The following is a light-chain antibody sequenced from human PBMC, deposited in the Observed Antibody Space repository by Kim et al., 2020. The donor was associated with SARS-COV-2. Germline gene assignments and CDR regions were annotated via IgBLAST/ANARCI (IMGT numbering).Light chain of an antibody. V-gene: IGKV3-15*01. J-gene: IGKJ5*01. CDR1: QNLANN. CDR2: RAS. CDR3: QQYNNSPPIT. Sequence: SPGEKAPLSRRACQNLANNLVWYQQKPGQPPRLLIYRASTRATGIPARFSGSGSGTEFTLTISSLQSEDFAVYYCQQYNNSPPITFGQGTRLEIK.